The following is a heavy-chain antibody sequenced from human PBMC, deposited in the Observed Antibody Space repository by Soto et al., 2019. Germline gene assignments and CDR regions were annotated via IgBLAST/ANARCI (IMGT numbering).Heavy chain of an antibody. D-gene: IGHD5-18*01. CDR1: GFTFSSYA. CDR2: ISGSGGST. CDR3: AKDQGYSYGYADLLDY. J-gene: IGHJ4*02. Sequence: TGGSLRLSCAASGFTFSSYAMSWVRPAPGKGLEWVSAISGSGGSTYYADSVKGRFTISRDNSKNTLYLQMNSLRAEDTAVYYCAKDQGYSYGYADLLDYWGQGTLVTVSS. V-gene: IGHV3-23*01.